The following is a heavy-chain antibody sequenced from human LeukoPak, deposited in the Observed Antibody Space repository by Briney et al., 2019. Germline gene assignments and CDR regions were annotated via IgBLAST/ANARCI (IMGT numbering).Heavy chain of an antibody. Sequence: GGSLRLSCAASKFTFSSYWMHWVRQAPGKGLVWVSRINPDGSTTNYADSVKGRFTISRDNAKNTLYLQMNSLRAEDTAVYYCARVLLGSWDWFDPRGQGTLVTVSS. CDR2: INPDGSTT. CDR3: ARVLLGSWDWFDP. V-gene: IGHV3-74*01. D-gene: IGHD3-10*01. J-gene: IGHJ5*02. CDR1: KFTFSSYW.